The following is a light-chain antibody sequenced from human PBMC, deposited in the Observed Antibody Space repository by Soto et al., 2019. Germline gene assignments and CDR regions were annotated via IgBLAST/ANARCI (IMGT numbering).Light chain of an antibody. J-gene: IGLJ3*02. CDR1: SSDVGGYNY. V-gene: IGLV2-14*01. Sequence: QSVLTQPASVSGSPGQSITISCTGTSSDVGGYNYVSWYQQHPGKAPKLIIYDVSNRPSGVSNRFSGSKSGNTASLTISGLQAEDEADYHCLLYYAGSWVFGGGTKLTVL. CDR3: LLYYAGSWV. CDR2: DVS.